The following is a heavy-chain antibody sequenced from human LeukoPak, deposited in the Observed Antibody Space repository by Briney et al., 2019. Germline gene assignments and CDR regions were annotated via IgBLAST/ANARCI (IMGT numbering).Heavy chain of an antibody. D-gene: IGHD3-9*01. Sequence: GASVKVSCKAPGGTFSSYAISWVRQAPGQGLEWMGGITPIFDTSNYAQKFKDRVTITADESTKTAYMELSSLSSEDTAVYYCARARNILRFFDWPTWGQGTLVTVSS. CDR1: GGTFSSYA. J-gene: IGHJ5*02. CDR3: ARARNILRFFDWPT. CDR2: ITPIFDTS. V-gene: IGHV1-69*13.